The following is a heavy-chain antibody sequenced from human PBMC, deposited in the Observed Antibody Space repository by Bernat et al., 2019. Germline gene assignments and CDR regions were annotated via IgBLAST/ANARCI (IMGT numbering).Heavy chain of an antibody. CDR3: AGYYGSGSYWGLATPREILPAEYFQH. D-gene: IGHD3-10*01. V-gene: IGHV4-31*03. CDR1: GGSISSGGYY. CDR2: IYYSGST. J-gene: IGHJ1*01. Sequence: QVQLQESGPGLVKPSQTLSLTCTVSGGSISSGGYYWSWIRQHPGKGLEWIGYIYYSGSTYYNPSLKSRVTISVDTSKNQFSLKLSSVTAADTAVYYCAGYYGSGSYWGLATPREILPAEYFQHWGQGTLVTVSS.